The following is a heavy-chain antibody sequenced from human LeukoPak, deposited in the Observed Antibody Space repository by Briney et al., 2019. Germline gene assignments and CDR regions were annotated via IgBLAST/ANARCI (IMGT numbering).Heavy chain of an antibody. CDR1: GFTFDDYA. CDR3: AKDLYGDYGEYYFDY. CDR2: ISWNSGSI. J-gene: IGHJ4*02. V-gene: IGHV3-9*01. Sequence: PGGSLRLSCAASGFTFDDYAMHWVQQAPGKGLEWVSGISWNSGSIGYADSVKGRFTISRDNAKNSLYLQMNSLRAEDTALYYCAKDLYGDYGEYYFDYWGQGTLVTVSS. D-gene: IGHD4-17*01.